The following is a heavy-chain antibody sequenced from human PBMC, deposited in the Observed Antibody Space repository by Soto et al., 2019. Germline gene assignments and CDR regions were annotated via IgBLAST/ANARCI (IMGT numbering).Heavy chain of an antibody. CDR3: ARLFYFGSVSPFFRDY. Sequence: PSETLPLTCTVSGGSISSYYWSWIRQPPGKGLEWIGYIYYSGSTNYNPSLKSRVTISVDTSKNQFSLKLSSVTAADTAIYYCARLFYFGSVSPFFRDYWGQGTLVTVSS. D-gene: IGHD3-10*01. CDR1: GGSISSYY. J-gene: IGHJ4*02. CDR2: IYYSGST. V-gene: IGHV4-59*08.